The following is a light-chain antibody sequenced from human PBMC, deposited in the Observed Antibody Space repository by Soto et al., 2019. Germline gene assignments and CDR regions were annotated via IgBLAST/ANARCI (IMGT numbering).Light chain of an antibody. CDR2: GAS. Sequence: EIVLTHSPGTLSLFPGERATLSCRASQSFSSTYFAWYRQKPGQPPSLLIYGASNRATGVPDSFSGSGSGPDFTLTISRLEPEDFAVYYCQQYISSPPGFTFGPGTTVEIK. J-gene: IGKJ3*01. CDR3: QQYISSPPGFT. CDR1: QSFSSTY. V-gene: IGKV3-20*01.